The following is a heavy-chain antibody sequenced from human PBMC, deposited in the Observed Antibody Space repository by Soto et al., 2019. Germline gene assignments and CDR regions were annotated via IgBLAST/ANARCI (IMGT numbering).Heavy chain of an antibody. CDR1: GFSFSTYA. CDR3: AKDGGGFGELLLNSYDAFDL. CDR2: ISYDGSNA. V-gene: IGHV3-30*04. J-gene: IGHJ3*01. D-gene: IGHD3-10*01. Sequence: GGSLRLSCTASGFSFSTYAMYWVRQAPGKGLEWVAIISYDGSNAQYADSVKGRFTVARDNSKNTLYLQMHSLTAEDTAVYYCAKDGGGFGELLLNSYDAFDLWGQGKLVTVSS.